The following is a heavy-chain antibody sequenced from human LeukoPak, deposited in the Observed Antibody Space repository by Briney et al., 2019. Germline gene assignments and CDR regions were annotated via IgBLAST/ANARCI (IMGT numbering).Heavy chain of an antibody. D-gene: IGHD1-1*01. V-gene: IGHV5-51*01. J-gene: IGHJ4*02. CDR3: ARYTDHYYFDY. CDR1: GYSFTSSW. CDR2: VYPGDSDT. Sequence: GESLKISCKGSGYSFTSSWIGWVRQMPGKGLEWMGIVYPGDSDTRYRPSFQGQVTISADKSISTAYLQWSSLNTSDTAMYYCARYTDHYYFDYWGQGTLVTVSS.